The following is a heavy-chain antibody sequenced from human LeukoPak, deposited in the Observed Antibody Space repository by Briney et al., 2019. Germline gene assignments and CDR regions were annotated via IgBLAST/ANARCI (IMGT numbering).Heavy chain of an antibody. V-gene: IGHV3-23*01. CDR2: ISGSGGST. Sequence: QAGGSLRLSCAASGFTFSSYAMSWVRQAPGKGLEWVSAISGSGGSTYYADSVKGRFTISRDNSKNTLYLQMNSLRAEDTAVYYCAKVLRGSWYYFDYWGQGTLVTVSS. CDR1: GFTFSSYA. J-gene: IGHJ4*02. CDR3: AKVLRGSWYYFDY. D-gene: IGHD6-13*01.